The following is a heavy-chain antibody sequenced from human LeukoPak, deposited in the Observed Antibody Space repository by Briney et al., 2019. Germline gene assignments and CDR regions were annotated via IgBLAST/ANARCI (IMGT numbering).Heavy chain of an antibody. J-gene: IGHJ6*02. Sequence: GGSLRLSCAASRFTFSSYAMSWVRQAPGKGLEWVSAISGSGGSTYYADSVKGRFTISRDNSKNTLYLQMNSLRAEDTALYYCAKDKGPAKAKYGMDVWGQGTTVTVSS. V-gene: IGHV3-23*01. CDR3: AKDKGPAKAKYGMDV. CDR1: RFTFSSYA. CDR2: ISGSGGST.